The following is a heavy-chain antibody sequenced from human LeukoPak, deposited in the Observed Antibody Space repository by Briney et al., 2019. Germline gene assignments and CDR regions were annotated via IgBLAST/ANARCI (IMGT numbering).Heavy chain of an antibody. CDR2: ISGSGGSI. J-gene: IGHJ4*02. CDR3: AKMGYCGGDCYRYYFHY. CDR1: GFTFSSYG. V-gene: IGHV3-23*01. D-gene: IGHD2-21*02. Sequence: GGSLRLSCAASGFTFSSYGMSWVRQAPGKGLEWVSAISGSGGSIYYADSVKGRFTISRDNSKNTLYLQMNSLRAEDTAVYYCAKMGYCGGDCYRYYFHYWGQGTLVTVSS.